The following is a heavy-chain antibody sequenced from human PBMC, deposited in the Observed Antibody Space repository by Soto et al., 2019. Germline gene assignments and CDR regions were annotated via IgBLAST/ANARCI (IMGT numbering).Heavy chain of an antibody. CDR1: GFTFSSYA. J-gene: IGHJ6*02. CDR2: ISGSGGST. CDR3: AKGIRRGNYYYGMDV. Sequence: GGSLSLSCAASGFTFSSYAMSWVRQAPGKGLEWVSAISGSGGSTYYADSVKGRFTISRDNSKNTLYLQMNSLRAEDTAVYYCAKGIRRGNYYYGMDVWGQGTTVTVSS. D-gene: IGHD5-18*01. V-gene: IGHV3-23*01.